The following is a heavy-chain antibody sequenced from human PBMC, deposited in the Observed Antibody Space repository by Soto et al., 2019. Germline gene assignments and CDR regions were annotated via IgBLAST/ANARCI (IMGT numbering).Heavy chain of an antibody. Sequence: GGSLRLSCAASGFTFSSYSMNWVRQAPGKGLEWVSYISSSSSTIYYADSVKGRFTISRDNAKNSLYLQMNSLRDEDTAVYYCARDPLFRPTYFYFDYWGQGTLVTVSS. D-gene: IGHD2-8*01. CDR2: ISSSSSTI. V-gene: IGHV3-48*02. J-gene: IGHJ4*02. CDR3: ARDPLFRPTYFYFDY. CDR1: GFTFSSYS.